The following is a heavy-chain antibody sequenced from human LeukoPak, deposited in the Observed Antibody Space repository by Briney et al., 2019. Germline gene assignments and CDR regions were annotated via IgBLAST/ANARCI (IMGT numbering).Heavy chain of an antibody. CDR2: ISGSGGST. V-gene: IGHV3-23*01. Sequence: GGSLRLSCAASGFTFSSYAMSWVRQAPGKGLEWVSAISGSGGSTYNADSVKGRFTISRDNSKNTLYLQMSSLRAEDTAVYYCARGGGYGVKIDYWGQGTLVTVSS. CDR3: ARGGGYGVKIDY. CDR1: GFTFSSYA. J-gene: IGHJ4*02. D-gene: IGHD3-10*01.